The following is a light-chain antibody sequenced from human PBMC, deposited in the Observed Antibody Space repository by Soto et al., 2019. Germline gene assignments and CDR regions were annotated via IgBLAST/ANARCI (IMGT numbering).Light chain of an antibody. CDR1: SSDVGGYNY. Sequence: QSVLTQPASVSGSPGQSITISCTGTSSDVGGYNYVSWYQQHPGKAPKLMIYDVSNRPSGVSNRFSGSKSGNTASLTISGFQAEDEADYYCSSYTSSSLVVFGGGTKLTVL. CDR2: DVS. V-gene: IGLV2-14*01. J-gene: IGLJ2*01. CDR3: SSYTSSSLVV.